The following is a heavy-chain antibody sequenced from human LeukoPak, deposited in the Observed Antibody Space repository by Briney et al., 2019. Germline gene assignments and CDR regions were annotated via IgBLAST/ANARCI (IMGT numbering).Heavy chain of an antibody. Sequence: SQTLSLTCAISGDSVSSNSVTWNWVRQSPSRGLEWLGRTYYRSTWYNDYAVSVRGRMTVNPDTSKNQFSLHLNSVTPEDTAVYYCARRLTQYDCFDPWGQGILVTVSS. D-gene: IGHD2-2*01. CDR2: TYYRSTWYN. J-gene: IGHJ5*02. CDR3: ARRLTQYDCFDP. CDR1: GDSVSSNSVT. V-gene: IGHV6-1*01.